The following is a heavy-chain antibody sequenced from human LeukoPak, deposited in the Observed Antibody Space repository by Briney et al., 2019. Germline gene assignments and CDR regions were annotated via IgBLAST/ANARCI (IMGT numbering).Heavy chain of an antibody. Sequence: SETLSLTCAVYGVSFSGYYWSWIRQPPGKGLEWIGEINHSGSTNYNPSLKSRVTISVDTSKNQFSLKLSSVTAADTAVYYCARGRPGDYVWGSYRSYFDYWGQGTLVTVSS. D-gene: IGHD3-16*02. CDR3: ARGRPGDYVWGSYRSYFDY. V-gene: IGHV4-34*01. CDR2: INHSGST. CDR1: GVSFSGYY. J-gene: IGHJ4*02.